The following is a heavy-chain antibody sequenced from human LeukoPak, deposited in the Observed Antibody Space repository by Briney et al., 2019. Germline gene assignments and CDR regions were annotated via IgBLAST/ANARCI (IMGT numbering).Heavy chain of an antibody. CDR2: TYYRSKWYN. CDR1: GDSVSSNSAA. D-gene: IGHD6-19*01. J-gene: IGHJ4*02. V-gene: IGHV6-1*01. CDR3: ARATTNESIAVAGTFFDY. Sequence: SQTLSLTCAISGDSVSSNSAAWNWIRQSPSRGLEWLGRTYYRSKWYNDYAVSVKSRITINPDTSKNQFSLQLNSVTPEDTAVYYCARATTNESIAVAGTFFDYWGQGTLVTVSS.